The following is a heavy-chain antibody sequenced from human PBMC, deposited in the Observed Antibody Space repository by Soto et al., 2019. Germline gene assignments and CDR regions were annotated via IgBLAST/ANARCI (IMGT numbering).Heavy chain of an antibody. CDR2: IWHDGRYE. CDR3: VTEGGVHYASTWGDF. D-gene: IGHD4-17*01. V-gene: IGHV3-33*01. CDR1: GDSLSNYG. Sequence: QVQLVESGGGVVQPGTSLRLSCVASGDSLSNYGMHWVRQAPGKGLEWVASIWHDGRYEFHADSVKGRFAISRDNSKNALYLQMNSPRVEDTAMYDCVTEGGVHYASTWGDFWGQGTLVTVSS. J-gene: IGHJ4*02.